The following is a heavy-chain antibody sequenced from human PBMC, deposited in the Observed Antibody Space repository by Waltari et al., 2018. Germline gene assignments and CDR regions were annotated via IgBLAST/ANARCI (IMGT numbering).Heavy chain of an antibody. J-gene: IGHJ5*02. CDR3: ARGGGGDWEWFDP. V-gene: IGHV4-59*01. Sequence: QVQLQASGPGLRKPSETLSLICTVSGGFIGGFYCSWVRQPPGKGLNWIGYIYYAGRTNFNPPLKSRVTMSVDTSKNQFSLKLSSVTAADTAFYYCARGGGGDWEWFDPWGQGTLVTVSS. CDR2: IYYAGRT. D-gene: IGHD2-21*02. CDR1: GGFIGGFY.